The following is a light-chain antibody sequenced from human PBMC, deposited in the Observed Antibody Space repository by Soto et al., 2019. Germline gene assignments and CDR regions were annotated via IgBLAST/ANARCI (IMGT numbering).Light chain of an antibody. J-gene: IGLJ7*01. CDR3: CSYAGTTTHTV. V-gene: IGLV2-23*02. CDR1: SSDVGSYNL. Sequence: QSALTQPASVSGSPGQSITISCTGTSSDVGSYNLVSWYQQHPGKAPKLIIPEVSKRPSGISDRFSGSKSGSTASLAISGLQAEDEADYYCCSYAGTTTHTVFGGGTQLTVL. CDR2: EVS.